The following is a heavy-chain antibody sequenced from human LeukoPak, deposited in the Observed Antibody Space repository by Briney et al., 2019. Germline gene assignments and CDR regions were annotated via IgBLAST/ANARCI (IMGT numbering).Heavy chain of an antibody. CDR2: INHSGST. CDR3: ARDDYYDTPPDY. V-gene: IGHV4-34*01. CDR1: GGSFSGYY. D-gene: IGHD3-22*01. J-gene: IGHJ4*02. Sequence: SETLSLTCAVYGGSFSGYYWSWIRQPPGKGLEWIGEINHSGSTNYNPSLKSRVTISVDTSKNQFSLKLSSVTAADTAVYYCARDDYYDTPPDYWGQGTLVTVSS.